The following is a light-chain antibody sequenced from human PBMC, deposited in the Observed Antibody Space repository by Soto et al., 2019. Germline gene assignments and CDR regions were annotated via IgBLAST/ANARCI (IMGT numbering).Light chain of an antibody. CDR1: QSVSSN. CDR3: QQYNNWPPVT. Sequence: EIVMTQSPAPLSVSPGERATLSCRASQSVSSNLAWYQQKPGQAPRLLLYGASNRATGIPDRFSGSGSGTEFTLTISRLQSEDFAVYYCQQYNNWPPVTFGQGTKVDIK. V-gene: IGKV3-15*01. CDR2: GAS. J-gene: IGKJ1*01.